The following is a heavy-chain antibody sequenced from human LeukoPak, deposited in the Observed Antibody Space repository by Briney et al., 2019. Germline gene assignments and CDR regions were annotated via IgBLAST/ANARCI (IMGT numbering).Heavy chain of an antibody. CDR3: ARSAHVEGRDGYIFDY. J-gene: IGHJ4*02. CDR2: INPSGGST. D-gene: IGHD5-24*01. V-gene: IGHV1-46*01. CDR1: GYTFTSYY. Sequence: GASVKVSCKASGYTFTSYYMHWVRRAPGQGLEWMGIINPSGGSTSYAQKFQGKVTMTRDTSTSTVYMELSSLRSEDTAVYYCARSAHVEGRDGYIFDYWGQGTLVTVSS.